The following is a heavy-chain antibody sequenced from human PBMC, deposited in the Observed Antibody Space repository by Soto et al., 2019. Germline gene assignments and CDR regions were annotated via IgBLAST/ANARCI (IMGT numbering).Heavy chain of an antibody. CDR1: GGSISSYY. CDR2: IFYSGST. Sequence: SETLSLTCTVSGGSISSYYWGWIRQPPGKGLEWIGSIFYSGSTYYNPSLKSRVTISVDTSKNQFSLKLSSVTAADTAVYYCARARREPLEWFYYWGQGTLVTVSS. J-gene: IGHJ1*01. V-gene: IGHV4-39*07. D-gene: IGHD3-3*01. CDR3: ARARREPLEWFYY.